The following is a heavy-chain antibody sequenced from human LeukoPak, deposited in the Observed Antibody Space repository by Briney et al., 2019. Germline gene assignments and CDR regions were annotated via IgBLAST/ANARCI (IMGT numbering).Heavy chain of an antibody. D-gene: IGHD6-19*01. CDR1: GGSFSGYY. CDR3: AVLGIAVAGPGIFQH. CDR2: INHSGST. V-gene: IGHV4-34*01. Sequence: SETLSLTCAVYGGSFSGYYWSWIRQPPGKGLEWIGEINHSGSTNYNPSLKSRVTISVDTSKNQFSLKLSSVIAADTAVYYCAVLGIAVAGPGIFQHWGQGTLVTVSS. J-gene: IGHJ1*01.